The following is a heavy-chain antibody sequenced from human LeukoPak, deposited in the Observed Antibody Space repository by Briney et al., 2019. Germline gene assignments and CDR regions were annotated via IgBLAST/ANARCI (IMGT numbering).Heavy chain of an antibody. Sequence: GGSVRLSCAASGFTFSSYAMSWVRQAPGKGLEWVSAISGSGGSTYYADSVKGRFTISRDNSKNTLYLQMNSLRAEDTAVYYCAKAVKMGQLEYYFDYWGQGTLVTVSS. J-gene: IGHJ4*02. D-gene: IGHD6-6*01. V-gene: IGHV3-23*01. CDR2: ISGSGGST. CDR1: GFTFSSYA. CDR3: AKAVKMGQLEYYFDY.